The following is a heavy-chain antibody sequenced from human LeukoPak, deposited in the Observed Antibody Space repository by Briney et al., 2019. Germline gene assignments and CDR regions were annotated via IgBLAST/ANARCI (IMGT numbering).Heavy chain of an antibody. Sequence: GGSPRLSCAASGFTFSSYSMNWVRQAPGKGLEWVSSISSSSSNKYYADSVKGRFTISRDNAKNSLYLQMNSLRAEDTAVYYCARERYCSSTSCYRSYYYGMDVWGQGTTVTVSS. CDR1: GFTFSSYS. V-gene: IGHV3-21*01. CDR3: ARERYCSSTSCYRSYYYGMDV. CDR2: ISSSSSNK. J-gene: IGHJ6*02. D-gene: IGHD2-2*01.